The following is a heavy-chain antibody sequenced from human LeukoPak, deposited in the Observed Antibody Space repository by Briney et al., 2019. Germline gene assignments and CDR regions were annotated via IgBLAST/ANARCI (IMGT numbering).Heavy chain of an antibody. D-gene: IGHD3-10*01. CDR3: ARGRSVSLLWFGELFSPQTQEAMDV. CDR1: GYTFTSYD. V-gene: IGHV1-8*01. Sequence: GASVKVSCKASGYTFTSYDINWVRQATGQGLEWMGWMNPNSGNTGYAQKFQGRVTMTRNTSISTAYMELSSLRSEDTAVYYCARGRSVSLLWFGELFSPQTQEAMDVWGKGTTVTISS. CDR2: MNPNSGNT. J-gene: IGHJ6*03.